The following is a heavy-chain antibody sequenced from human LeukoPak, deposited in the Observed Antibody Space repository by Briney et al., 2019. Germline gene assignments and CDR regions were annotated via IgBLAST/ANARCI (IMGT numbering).Heavy chain of an antibody. D-gene: IGHD2-2*01. V-gene: IGHV1-69*13. Sequence: GASVRVSCKASGGTFSSYAISWVRQAPGQGLEWMGGIIPIFGTANYAQKFQGRVTITADESTSTAYMELSSLRSEDTAVYYCARVSPATDAFDIWGQGTMVTVSS. J-gene: IGHJ3*02. CDR1: GGTFSSYA. CDR2: IIPIFGTA. CDR3: ARVSPATDAFDI.